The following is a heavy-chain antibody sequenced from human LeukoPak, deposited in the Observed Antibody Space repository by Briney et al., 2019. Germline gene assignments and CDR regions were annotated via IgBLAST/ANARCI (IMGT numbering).Heavy chain of an antibody. CDR1: GFTFRNYV. V-gene: IGHV3-30-3*01. Sequence: GGSLRLSCAASGFTFRNYVIHWVCQAPGKGLEWVAVTSSDLNVKLYADSVKGRFTISRDNSRSTLYLQMNSLRPEDTAIYYCAREGYYGSGSPPSLYFDYWGQGTLVTVSS. CDR3: AREGYYGSGSPPSLYFDY. D-gene: IGHD3-10*01. CDR2: TSSDLNVK. J-gene: IGHJ4*02.